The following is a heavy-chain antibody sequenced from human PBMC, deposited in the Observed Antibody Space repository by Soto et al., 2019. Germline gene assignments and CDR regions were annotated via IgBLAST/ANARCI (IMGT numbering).Heavy chain of an antibody. CDR1: GVSVSSGSYY. V-gene: IGHV4-61*01. D-gene: IGHD3-22*01. CDR2: IYYTGST. CDR3: ARRSRDLVVDDAFDI. Sequence: QVQLQESGPGLVKPSETLSLTCTVSGVSVSSGSYYWSWIRQPPGKGLEWIGYIYYTGSTNYNPSLKSRVTISLDTSKNQFSLNLSTVTAADTAVYSCARRSRDLVVDDAFDIWGQGTMVTVSS. J-gene: IGHJ3*02.